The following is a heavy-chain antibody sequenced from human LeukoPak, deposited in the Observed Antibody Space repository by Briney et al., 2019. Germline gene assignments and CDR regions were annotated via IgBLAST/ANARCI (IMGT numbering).Heavy chain of an antibody. CDR2: INHSGST. CDR3: ARGWGIVGATRSGYFDL. V-gene: IGHV4-34*01. J-gene: IGHJ2*01. Sequence: SETLSLTCAVYGGSFSGYYWSWIRQSPGKGLEWIREINHSGSTNYNPSLKSRVTISVDTSKNQFSLKLSSVTAADTAVYYCARGWGIVGATRSGYFDLWGRGTLVTVSS. CDR1: GGSFSGYY. D-gene: IGHD1-26*01.